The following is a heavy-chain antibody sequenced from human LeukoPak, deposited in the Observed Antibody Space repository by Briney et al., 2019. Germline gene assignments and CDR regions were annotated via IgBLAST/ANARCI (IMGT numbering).Heavy chain of an antibody. V-gene: IGHV3-33*01. CDR2: IWYDGSNK. CDR1: GFTFSSYG. D-gene: IGHD4-17*01. CDR3: ARSPNYGDYSSVDY. J-gene: IGHJ4*02. Sequence: GGSLRLSCAASGFTFSSYGMHWVRQAPGEGLEWVAVIWYDGSNKYYADSVKGRFTISRDNSKNTLYLQMNSLRAEDTAVYYCARSPNYGDYSSVDYWGQGTLVTVSS.